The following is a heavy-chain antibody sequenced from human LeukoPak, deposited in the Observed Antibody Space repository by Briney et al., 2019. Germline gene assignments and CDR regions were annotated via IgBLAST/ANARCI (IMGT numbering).Heavy chain of an antibody. D-gene: IGHD3-16*01. CDR3: AKELRPNDY. Sequence: GGSLRLSCVVSGFTFSNCAMSWVRQAPGKGLEWVSSISGSGGDTFYADSVRGRSIISRDDSKSTLYLQMNSLRAEDTAIYYCAKELRPNDYWGQGTLVTVSS. V-gene: IGHV3-23*01. J-gene: IGHJ4*02. CDR1: GFTFSNCA. CDR2: ISGSGGDT.